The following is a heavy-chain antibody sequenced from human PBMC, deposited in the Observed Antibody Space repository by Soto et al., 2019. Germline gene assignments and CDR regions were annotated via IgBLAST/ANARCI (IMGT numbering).Heavy chain of an antibody. CDR2: IDWDDDK. D-gene: IGHD4-17*01. Sequence: SGPTLVNPTQTLTLTCTFSGFSLSTSGMRVSWIRQPPGKALEWLARIDWDDDKFYSTSLKTRLTISKDTSKNQVVLTMTNMDPVDTATYYCARIAGTVNLFDYWGQGTLVTVSS. V-gene: IGHV2-70*04. CDR3: ARIAGTVNLFDY. J-gene: IGHJ4*02. CDR1: GFSLSTSGMR.